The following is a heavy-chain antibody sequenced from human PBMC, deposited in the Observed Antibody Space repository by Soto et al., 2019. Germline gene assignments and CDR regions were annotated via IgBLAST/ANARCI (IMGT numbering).Heavy chain of an antibody. J-gene: IGHJ5*02. CDR2: IYHSGST. CDR1: GGSISSSDW. Sequence: QVQLQESGPGLVKPSGTLSLTCAVSGGSISSSDWWSWVRQPPGKGLEWIGEIYHSGSTNYNPFLRSRVTISLDKSKTQCSLMVSSVTAADTAVYYCARVAAAGRFDPWGQGTLVTVSS. D-gene: IGHD6-13*01. CDR3: ARVAAAGRFDP. V-gene: IGHV4-4*02.